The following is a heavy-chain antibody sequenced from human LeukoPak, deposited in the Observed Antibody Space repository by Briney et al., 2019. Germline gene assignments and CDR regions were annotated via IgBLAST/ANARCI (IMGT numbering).Heavy chain of an antibody. V-gene: IGHV3-30*18. CDR1: GFTFSSYG. Sequence: GGSLGLSCAASGFTFSSYGMHWVRQAPGKGLEWVAVISYDGSNKYYADSVKGRFTISRDNSKNTLYLQMNSLRAEDTAVYYCAKDRSGYSGYPALDYWGQGTLVTVSS. J-gene: IGHJ4*02. D-gene: IGHD5-12*01. CDR3: AKDRSGYSGYPALDY. CDR2: ISYDGSNK.